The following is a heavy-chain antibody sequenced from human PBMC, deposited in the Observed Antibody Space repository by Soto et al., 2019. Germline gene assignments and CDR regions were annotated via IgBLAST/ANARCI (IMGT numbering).Heavy chain of an antibody. Sequence: GGSLRLSCAASGFTFSSYAMHWVRQAPGKGLEWVAVISYDGSNKYYADSVKGRFTISRDNSKNTLYLQMNSLRAEDTAVYYCANAPRTGNYDYWGQGTLVTVSS. J-gene: IGHJ4*02. CDR3: ANAPRTGNYDY. D-gene: IGHD1-1*01. CDR2: ISYDGSNK. V-gene: IGHV3-30-3*01. CDR1: GFTFSSYA.